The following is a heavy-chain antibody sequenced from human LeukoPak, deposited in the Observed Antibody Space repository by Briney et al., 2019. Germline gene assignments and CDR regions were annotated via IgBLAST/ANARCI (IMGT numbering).Heavy chain of an antibody. CDR2: INHSGST. J-gene: IGHJ5*02. V-gene: IGHV4-34*01. D-gene: IGHD3-10*01. Sequence: PSETLSLTCAVYGGSFSGYYWSWIRQPPGKGLEWIGEINHSGSTNYNPSLKSRVTISVDTSKNQFSLKLSSVTAADTAVYYCARSSLWFGEFKFWFDPWGQGTLVTVSS. CDR1: GGSFSGYY. CDR3: ARSSLWFGEFKFWFDP.